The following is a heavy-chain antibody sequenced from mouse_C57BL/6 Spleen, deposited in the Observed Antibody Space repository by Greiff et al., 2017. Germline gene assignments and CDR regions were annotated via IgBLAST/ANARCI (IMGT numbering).Heavy chain of an antibody. CDR2: INYDGSST. CDR1: GFTFSDYY. J-gene: IGHJ1*03. V-gene: IGHV5-16*01. CDR3: ARGWEGWYFDV. D-gene: IGHD1-1*02. Sequence: DVKLVESEGGLVQPGSSMKLSCTASGFTFSDYYMAWVRQVPEKGLEWVANINYDGSSTYYLDSLKSRFIISRDNAKNILYLQMSSLKSEDTATYYCARGWEGWYFDVWGTGTTVTVSS.